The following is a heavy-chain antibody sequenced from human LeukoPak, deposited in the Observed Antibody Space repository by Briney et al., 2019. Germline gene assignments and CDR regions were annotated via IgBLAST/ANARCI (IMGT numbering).Heavy chain of an antibody. CDR3: ARLADYGDYADAYGMDV. V-gene: IGHV4-34*01. D-gene: IGHD4-17*01. Sequence: SETLSLTCAVYGGSFSSYYWSWIRQPPGKGLEWIGEINHSGSTNYNPSLKSRVTISVDTSKNQFSLKLSSVTAADTAVYYCARLADYGDYADAYGMDVWGQGTTVTVSS. J-gene: IGHJ6*02. CDR2: INHSGST. CDR1: GGSFSSYY.